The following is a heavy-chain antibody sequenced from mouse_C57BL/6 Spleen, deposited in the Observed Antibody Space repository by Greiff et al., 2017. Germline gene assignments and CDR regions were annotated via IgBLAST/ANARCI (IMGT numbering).Heavy chain of an antibody. CDR2: INYDGSST. J-gene: IGHJ4*01. D-gene: IGHD2-5*01. V-gene: IGHV5-16*01. CDR3: ARGSNYVGAMDY. CDR1: GFTFSDYY. Sequence: EVQVVESEGGLVQPGSSMKLSCTASGFTFSDYYMAWVRQVPEKGLEWVANINYDGSSTYYLDSLKSRFIISRDNAKNILYLQMSSLKSEDTATYYCARGSNYVGAMDYWGQGTSVTVSS.